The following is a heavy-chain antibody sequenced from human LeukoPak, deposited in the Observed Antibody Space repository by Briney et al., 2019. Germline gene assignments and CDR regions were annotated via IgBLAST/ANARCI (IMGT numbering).Heavy chain of an antibody. CDR1: GFTFRTYW. Sequence: GGSLRLSCAASGFTFRTYWMSWVRQAPGKGLECVANINQGGSEKYYVDSVKGRFTISRGNAKNSLYLQMNSLRAEDTAVYYCASRGALLNWGQGTLVTVSS. V-gene: IGHV3-7*01. CDR2: INQGGSEK. CDR3: ASRGALLN. J-gene: IGHJ4*02.